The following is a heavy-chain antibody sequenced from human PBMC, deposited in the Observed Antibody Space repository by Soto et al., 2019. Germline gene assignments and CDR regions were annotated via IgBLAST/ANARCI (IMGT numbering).Heavy chain of an antibody. CDR2: ISRGGDT. V-gene: IGHV4-34*01. J-gene: IGHJ4*02. D-gene: IGHD3-22*01. CDR1: GGSLSGYF. Sequence: SETLSLTCAVYGGSLSGYFWSWIRQPPGRGLEWIGEISRGGDTNYNSSLKSRLSISVDTSKNQFSLNLKSVTAADTAVYFCARGNWTDDYEGFIDFWGQGTLVTVSS. CDR3: ARGNWTDDYEGFIDF.